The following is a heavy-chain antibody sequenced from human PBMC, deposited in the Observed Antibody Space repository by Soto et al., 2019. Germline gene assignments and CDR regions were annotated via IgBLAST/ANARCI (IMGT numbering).Heavy chain of an antibody. J-gene: IGHJ4*02. V-gene: IGHV3-23*01. CDR2: ISGSGCST. CDR1: GFTFSSYA. Sequence: EVQLLESGGGLVQPGGSLRLSCAASGFTFSSYAMSWVRQAPGKGLEWVSAISGSGCSTYYADSVKGRFTISRDNSKNTLYLQMNSLSGEDTSVYYCAYSSTPFDYWGQGTLVTVSS. CDR3: AYSSTPFDY. D-gene: IGHD6-13*01.